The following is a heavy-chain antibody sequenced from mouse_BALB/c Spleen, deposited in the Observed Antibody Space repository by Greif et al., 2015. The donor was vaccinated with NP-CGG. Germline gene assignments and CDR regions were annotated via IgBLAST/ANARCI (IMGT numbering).Heavy chain of an antibody. J-gene: IGHJ2*02. CDR1: GYTFTSYW. Sequence: VQLQQSGAELAKPGASVKMSCKASGYTFTSYWMHWVKQRPGQGLAWIGYINPSTGYTEYNQKFKDKATLTADKSSSTAYMQPSSLTSEDSAVYYCANYYCSSYYFDYWGQGTSLTVSS. CDR3: ANYYCSSYYFDY. CDR2: INPSTGYT. D-gene: IGHD1-1*01. V-gene: IGHV1-7*01.